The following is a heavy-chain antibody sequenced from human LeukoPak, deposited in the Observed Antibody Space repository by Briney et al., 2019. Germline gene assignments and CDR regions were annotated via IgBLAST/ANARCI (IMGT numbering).Heavy chain of an antibody. CDR3: AREVLAGYTS. J-gene: IGHJ4*02. V-gene: IGHV1-69*01. CDR1: GGTFSSYA. CDR2: IIPIFGTA. D-gene: IGHD6-19*01. Sequence: ASVKVSGKASGGTFSSYAISWVRQAPGQGLEWMGGIIPIFGTANYAQKFQRRVTITADESTSTAYMELSSLRSEDTAVYYCAREVLAGYTSWGQGTLVTVSS.